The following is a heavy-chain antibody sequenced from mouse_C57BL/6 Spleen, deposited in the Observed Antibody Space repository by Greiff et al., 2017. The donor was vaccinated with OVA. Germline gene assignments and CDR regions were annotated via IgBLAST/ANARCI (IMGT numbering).Heavy chain of an antibody. Sequence: EVQGVESGGGLVKPGGSLKLSCAASGFTFSSYAMSWVRQTPEKRLEWVATISDGGSYTYYPDNVKGRFTISRDNAKNNLYLQMSHLKSEDTAMYYCASLRWFAYWGQGTLVTVSA. CDR3: ASLRWFAY. CDR1: GFTFSSYA. J-gene: IGHJ3*01. V-gene: IGHV5-4*01. CDR2: ISDGGSYT.